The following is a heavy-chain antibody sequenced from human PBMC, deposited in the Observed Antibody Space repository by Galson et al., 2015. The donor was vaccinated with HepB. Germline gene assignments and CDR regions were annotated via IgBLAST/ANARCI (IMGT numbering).Heavy chain of an antibody. CDR1: GGTFSSYA. D-gene: IGHD3-16*01. CDR3: ARGGPGLYGMDV. Sequence: SVKVSCKASGGTFSSYAISWVRQAPGQGLEWMGRIIPILGIANYAQKFQGRVTITADKSTSTAYMELSSLRSEDTAVYYCARGGPGLYGMDVWGQGTTVTVSS. V-gene: IGHV1-69*04. CDR2: IIPILGIA. J-gene: IGHJ6*02.